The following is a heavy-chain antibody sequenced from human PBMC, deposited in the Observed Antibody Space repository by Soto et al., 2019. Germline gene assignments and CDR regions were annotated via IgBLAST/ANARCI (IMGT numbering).Heavy chain of an antibody. CDR1: GFTFTSSV. J-gene: IGHJ5*02. CDR3: AAERNYYDSSGYDFRFDP. D-gene: IGHD3-22*01. V-gene: IGHV1-58*02. Sequence: SVKVSCKASGFTFTSSVMQWVRQARGQRLEWIGWIVVDSGNTNYAQKFQERVTITRDMSTSTAYMELSSLRSEDTALYYFAAERNYYDSSGYDFRFDPWGQGTLVTVSS. CDR2: IVVDSGNT.